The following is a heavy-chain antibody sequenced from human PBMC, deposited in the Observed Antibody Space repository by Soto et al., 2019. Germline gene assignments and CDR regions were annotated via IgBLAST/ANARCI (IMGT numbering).Heavy chain of an antibody. CDR3: ARHRNFFDY. CDR1: GYTFTSYA. CDR2: INAGNGNT. V-gene: IGHV1-3*01. Sequence: ASVKVSCKASGYTFTSYAIHWVRQAPGQRLEWMGWINAGNGNTKYSQKLQGRVTMTTDTSTSTAYMELRSLRSDDTAVYYCARHRNFFDYWGQGTLVTVSS. J-gene: IGHJ4*02.